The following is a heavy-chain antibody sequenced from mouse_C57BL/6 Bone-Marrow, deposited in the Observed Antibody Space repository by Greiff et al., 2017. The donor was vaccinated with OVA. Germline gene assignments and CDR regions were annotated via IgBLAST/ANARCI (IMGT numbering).Heavy chain of an antibody. Sequence: VQVVESGPELVKPGASVKISCKASGYAFSSSWMNWVKQRPGKGLEWIGRIYPGDGDTNYNGKFKGKATLTADKSSSTAYMQLSSLTSEDSAVYFCARELGPYYFDYWGQGTTLTVSS. V-gene: IGHV1-82*01. J-gene: IGHJ2*01. D-gene: IGHD4-1*01. CDR3: ARELGPYYFDY. CDR1: GYAFSSSW. CDR2: IYPGDGDT.